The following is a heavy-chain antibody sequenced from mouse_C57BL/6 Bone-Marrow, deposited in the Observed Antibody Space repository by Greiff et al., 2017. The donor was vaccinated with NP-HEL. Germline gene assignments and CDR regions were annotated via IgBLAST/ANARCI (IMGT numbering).Heavy chain of an antibody. D-gene: IGHD2-2*01. V-gene: IGHV14-4*01. Sequence: EVQLVESGAELVRPGASVKLSCTASGFNIKDDYMHWVKQRPEQGLEWIGWIDPENGDTEYASKFQGKATITADTSSNTAYLQLSSLTSEDTAVYYCTTRSTMVTFDYWGQGTTLTVSS. CDR3: TTRSTMVTFDY. CDR2: IDPENGDT. CDR1: GFNIKDDY. J-gene: IGHJ2*01.